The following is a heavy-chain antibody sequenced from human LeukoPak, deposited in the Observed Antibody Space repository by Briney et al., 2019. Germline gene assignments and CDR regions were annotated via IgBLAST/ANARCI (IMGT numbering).Heavy chain of an antibody. V-gene: IGHV1-18*01. Sequence: ASVKVSYKASGYTFTSYGISWVRQAPGQGLEWMGWISAYNGNTNYAQKLQGRVTMTTDTSTSTAYMELRSLRSDDTAVYYCARGRVLRYFDWLLSGAFDIWGQGTMVTVSS. J-gene: IGHJ3*02. D-gene: IGHD3-9*01. CDR2: ISAYNGNT. CDR1: GYTFTSYG. CDR3: ARGRVLRYFDWLLSGAFDI.